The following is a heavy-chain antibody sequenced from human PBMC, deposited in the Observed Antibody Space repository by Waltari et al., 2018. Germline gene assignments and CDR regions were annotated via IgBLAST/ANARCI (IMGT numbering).Heavy chain of an antibody. CDR1: GFTFSSYA. CDR3: AKGHLIVVVPAAPGPFDY. CDR2: ISGSGGST. J-gene: IGHJ4*02. D-gene: IGHD2-2*01. V-gene: IGHV3-23*01. Sequence: EVQLLESGGGLVQPGGSLRLSCAASGFTFSSYAMSWVRQAPGRGLEWVSAISGSGGSTYYADSVKGRFTISRDNSKNTLYLQMNSLRAEDTAVYYCAKGHLIVVVPAAPGPFDYWGQGTLVTVSS.